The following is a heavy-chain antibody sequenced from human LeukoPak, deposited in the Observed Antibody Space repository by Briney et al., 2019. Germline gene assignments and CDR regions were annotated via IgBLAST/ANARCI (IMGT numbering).Heavy chain of an antibody. CDR3: ARVAGSGHWRYLDL. Sequence: ASVKVSCKASGYTFTNYAMNWVRQAPGQGLEWMGWINTNTGDPTSAQGSTGRFVFSLDTSVSTAYLLISSLKTEDTAVYYCARVAGSGHWRYLDLWGRGTLVTVSS. CDR2: INTNTGDP. V-gene: IGHV7-4-1*02. J-gene: IGHJ2*01. D-gene: IGHD2-15*01. CDR1: GYTFTNYA.